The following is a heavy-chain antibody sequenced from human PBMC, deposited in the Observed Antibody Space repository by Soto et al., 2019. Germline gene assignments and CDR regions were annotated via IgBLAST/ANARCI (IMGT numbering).Heavy chain of an antibody. Sequence: SDTLSLTCTVSGGSIGNYYWTWIRQPAGKGLEWIGRIYTSGTTNYNPSLKSRVTMLIDPSRNQFSLRLSSVTAADTALYYCARQTTYSSAGFDYWGQGTLVTVSS. D-gene: IGHD6-19*01. V-gene: IGHV4-4*07. CDR2: IYTSGTT. J-gene: IGHJ4*02. CDR3: ARQTTYSSAGFDY. CDR1: GGSIGNYY.